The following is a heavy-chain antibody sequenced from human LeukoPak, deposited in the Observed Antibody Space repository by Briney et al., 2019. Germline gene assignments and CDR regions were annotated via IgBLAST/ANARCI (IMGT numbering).Heavy chain of an antibody. V-gene: IGHV1-8*01. D-gene: IGHD3-10*01. CDR1: GYTFTSYD. CDR3: ARKKTYYYGSGSPTYYYMDV. Sequence: ASVKVSCKASGYTFTSYDINWVRQATGQGLEWMGWMNPNSGNTGYAQKFQGRVTMTRNTSISTAYMELSSLRSEDTAVYYCARKKTYYYGSGSPTYYYMDVWGKGTTVTISS. CDR2: MNPNSGNT. J-gene: IGHJ6*03.